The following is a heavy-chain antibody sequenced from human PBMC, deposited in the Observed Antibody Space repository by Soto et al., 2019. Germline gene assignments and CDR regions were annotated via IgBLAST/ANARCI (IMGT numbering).Heavy chain of an antibody. CDR2: TYYRSKWYN. V-gene: IGHV6-1*01. D-gene: IGHD3-10*01. J-gene: IGHJ6*02. Sequence: SQTLSLTCAISGDSVSSNSAACNWIRQSPSRGLEWLGRTYYRSKWYNDYAVSVKSRITINPDTSKNQFSLQLNSVTPEDTAVYYCARDYYGSGSYYYYYYGMDVWGQGTTVTVSS. CDR3: ARDYYGSGSYYYYYYGMDV. CDR1: GDSVSSNSAA.